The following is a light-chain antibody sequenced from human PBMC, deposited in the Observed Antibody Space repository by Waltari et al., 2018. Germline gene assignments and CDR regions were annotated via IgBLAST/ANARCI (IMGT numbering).Light chain of an antibody. CDR2: WAS. CDR3: QQYYSTPIT. J-gene: IGKJ5*01. V-gene: IGKV4-1*01. CDR1: QSVLYSSNNKNY. Sequence: LAVSLGERATINCKSSQSVLYSSNNKNYLAWYQQKPGQPPKLLIYWASTRESGVPDRFSGSGSGTDFTLTISSLQAEDVAVYYCQQYYSTPITFGQGTRLEIK.